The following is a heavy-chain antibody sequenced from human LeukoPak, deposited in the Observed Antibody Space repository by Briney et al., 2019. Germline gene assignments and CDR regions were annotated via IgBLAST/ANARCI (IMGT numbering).Heavy chain of an antibody. CDR3: ARARDGYSAFDY. CDR2: ISYDGSNK. V-gene: IGHV3-30-3*01. Sequence: GGSLRLSCAASGFTFSSYAMHWVRQAPGKGLEWVAVISYDGSNKYYADSVKGRFTISRDNSKNTLYLQMNSLRAEDTAVYYCARARDGYSAFDYWGQGTLVTVSS. J-gene: IGHJ4*02. CDR1: GFTFSSYA. D-gene: IGHD5-24*01.